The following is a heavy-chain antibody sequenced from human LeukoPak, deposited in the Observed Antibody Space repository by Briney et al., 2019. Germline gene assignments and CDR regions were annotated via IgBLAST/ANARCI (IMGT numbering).Heavy chain of an antibody. CDR2: INTRSGRT. J-gene: IGHJ5*02. V-gene: IGHV1-2*02. CDR3: ARADFIDAGPYLIGP. D-gene: IGHD3-3*01. Sequence: ASVKVSCKTSGYSFTDYYIHWVRQAPGQGLEWMGWINTRSGRTSSARRFQGGVTMTRDPSITTVYMDMAWLTSDDTAIYFCARADFIDAGPYLIGPWGQGTLVTVSS. CDR1: GYSFTDYY.